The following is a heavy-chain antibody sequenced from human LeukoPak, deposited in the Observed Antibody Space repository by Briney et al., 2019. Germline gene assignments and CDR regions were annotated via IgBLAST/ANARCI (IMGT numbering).Heavy chain of an antibody. D-gene: IGHD6-13*01. V-gene: IGHV4-59*01. CDR2: IYYSGTT. CDR1: GGSISNYY. Sequence: PSETLSLTCTVSGGSISNYYWSWVRQPPGKGLEWIGYIYYSGTTNYNPSLKSRVTISVDTSKNQFSLKLNSVTAADTAVYYCARGVYIAAAQYGYWGQGTLVTVSS. J-gene: IGHJ4*02. CDR3: ARGVYIAAAQYGY.